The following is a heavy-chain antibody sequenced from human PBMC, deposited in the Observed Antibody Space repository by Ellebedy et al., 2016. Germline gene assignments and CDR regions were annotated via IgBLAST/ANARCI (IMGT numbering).Heavy chain of an antibody. CDR2: INPNSGGT. CDR3: AKTSGWGYGEN. V-gene: IGHV1-2*04. CDR1: GYTFTDYY. Sequence: ASVKVSCXASGYTFTDYYLHWVRQAPGQGLEWMGWINPNSGGTNYAQKFQGWVTMTTDSSTHTAYMDLRSLRSDDTAMYYCAKTSGWGYGENWGQGTLVTVSS. J-gene: IGHJ4*02. D-gene: IGHD3-10*01.